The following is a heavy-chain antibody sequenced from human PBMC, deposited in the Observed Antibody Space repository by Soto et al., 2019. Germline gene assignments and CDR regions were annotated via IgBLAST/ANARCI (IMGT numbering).Heavy chain of an antibody. CDR1: GFTFSNYG. V-gene: IGHV3-30*18. J-gene: IGHJ4*02. D-gene: IGHD1-26*01. CDR3: AKALRGWDQGY. Sequence: GGSLRLSCAASGFTFSNYGMHWVRQAPGKGLEWVAVILFDGSNKYYADSVKGRFTISRDNSKNTLYLQMNSLRTEDTAVYYCAKALRGWDQGYWGQGTLVTVSS. CDR2: ILFDGSNK.